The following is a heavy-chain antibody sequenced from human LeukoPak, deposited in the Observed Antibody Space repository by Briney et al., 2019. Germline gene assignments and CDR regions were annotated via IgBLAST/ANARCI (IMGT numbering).Heavy chain of an antibody. CDR1: GGSISSYY. V-gene: IGHV4-4*07. Sequence: KPSETLSLTCTASGGSISSYYRSWIRQPAGKGLEWIGRIYTSGSTTYNPALKSRVTITVDKSKYLFSLKLSSVTAADTAVYYCARSMVRGVIRWAYYMDVWGKGTTVTVSS. CDR3: ARSMVRGVIRWAYYMDV. J-gene: IGHJ6*03. CDR2: IYTSGST. D-gene: IGHD3-10*01.